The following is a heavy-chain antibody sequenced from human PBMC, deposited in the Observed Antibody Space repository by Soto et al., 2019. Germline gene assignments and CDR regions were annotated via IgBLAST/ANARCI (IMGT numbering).Heavy chain of an antibody. V-gene: IGHV4-59*01. CDR2: IYYSGST. J-gene: IGHJ5*02. D-gene: IGHD3-3*01. CDR3: ARTQRDFWSGDIWWFDP. Sequence: ASETLSLTCTVAGGSISSYYWSWIRQPPGKGLEWIGYIYYSGSTNYNPSLKSRVTISVDTSKNQFSLKLSSVTAADTAVYYCARTQRDFWSGDIWWFDPWGQGTLVTVSS. CDR1: GGSISSYY.